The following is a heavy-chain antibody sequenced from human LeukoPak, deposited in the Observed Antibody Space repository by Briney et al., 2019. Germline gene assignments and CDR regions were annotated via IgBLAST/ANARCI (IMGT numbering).Heavy chain of an antibody. V-gene: IGHV5-51*01. CDR3: ARLSTDCSGGSCYFDY. CDR2: IYPGASDT. J-gene: IGHJ4*02. Sequence: GEALQISFKGSGYSFTSYWIGWVRPMPGKGGGWMGIIYPGASDTRYSPSFQGQVTISADKSISTAYLQWSSLKASDTAMYYCARLSTDCSGGSCYFDYWGQGTLVTVSS. CDR1: GYSFTSYW. D-gene: IGHD2-15*01.